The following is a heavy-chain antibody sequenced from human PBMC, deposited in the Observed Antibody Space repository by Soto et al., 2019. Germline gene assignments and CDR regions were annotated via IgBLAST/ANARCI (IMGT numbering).Heavy chain of an antibody. CDR2: ISGSGGST. D-gene: IGHD2-2*01. V-gene: IGHV3-23*01. J-gene: IGHJ5*02. Sequence: GGSLRLSCAASGFTFSSYAMSWVRQAPGKGLEWVSAISGSGGSTYYADSVKGRFTISRDNSKNTLYLQMNSLRAEDTAVYYCAKDLTVVVPAENWFDPWGQGTLVTVYS. CDR1: GFTFSSYA. CDR3: AKDLTVVVPAENWFDP.